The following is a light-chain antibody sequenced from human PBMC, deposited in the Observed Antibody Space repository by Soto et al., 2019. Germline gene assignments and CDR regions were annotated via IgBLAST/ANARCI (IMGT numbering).Light chain of an antibody. J-gene: IGLJ2*01. CDR2: EVS. Sequence: QSALTQPASVSGSPGQSITISCTGTSSDVGGYNYDSWYQQHPGKAPKLMIYEVSNRPSGVSNRFSGSKSGNTASLTISGLQADDDANYYCTSYTSSSTLVIFGGGTKLTVL. V-gene: IGLV2-14*01. CDR3: TSYTSSSTLVI. CDR1: SSDVGGYNY.